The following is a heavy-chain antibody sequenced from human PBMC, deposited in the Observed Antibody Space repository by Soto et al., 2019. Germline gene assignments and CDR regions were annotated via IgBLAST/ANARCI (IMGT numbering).Heavy chain of an antibody. CDR3: ARYSYSGLYDYFGMDV. Sequence: QVQLQESGPCLLKPSGTLALTCAVSGDSVRRSNWWTWVRQPPGTGLEWIGDICHTGITNSNPSLKSRVTMSVEKSKNQFSLKLTSVTDADTAMYYCARYSYSGLYDYFGMDVWGQGTTVTVSS. CDR1: GDSVRRSNW. CDR2: ICHTGIT. J-gene: IGHJ6*02. D-gene: IGHD1-26*01. V-gene: IGHV4-4*02.